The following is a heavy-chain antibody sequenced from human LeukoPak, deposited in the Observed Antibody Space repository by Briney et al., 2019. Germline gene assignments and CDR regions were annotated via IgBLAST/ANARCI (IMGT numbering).Heavy chain of an antibody. Sequence: GGSLRLSCAASEFTFSNYYMHWARLAPGKGLVWVSRINSDGSITNYADSVKGRFTISRDNAKNTLYLQMNSLRAEDTAVYYCARGYNYAHDYWGQGTLVTDSS. CDR1: EFTFSNYY. V-gene: IGHV3-74*01. J-gene: IGHJ4*02. D-gene: IGHD5-18*01. CDR3: ARGYNYAHDY. CDR2: INSDGSIT.